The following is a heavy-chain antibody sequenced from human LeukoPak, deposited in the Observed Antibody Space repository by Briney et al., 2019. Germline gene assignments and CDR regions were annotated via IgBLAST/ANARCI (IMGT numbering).Heavy chain of an antibody. CDR3: ARAKRNGFDI. Sequence: GGSLRLSCEASGFTFNTYSMNWARQAPGKGLEWVSSIDSSGGYMFYADSVKGRFIISRDNAKDSLYLQMNSLRAEDTAVYYCARAKRNGFDIWGQGTMVTVSS. CDR1: GFTFNTYS. CDR2: IDSSGGYM. J-gene: IGHJ3*02. V-gene: IGHV3-21*06.